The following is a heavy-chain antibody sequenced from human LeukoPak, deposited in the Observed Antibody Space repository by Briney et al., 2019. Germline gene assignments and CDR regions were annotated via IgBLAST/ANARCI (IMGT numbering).Heavy chain of an antibody. Sequence: GGSLRLSCAASGFTFSNHAMNWVRQAPGKGLEWVTTISFDGTDKYYADAVTGRFTISRSNFKNTLYLQMNSLRAEDTAVYYCAKRVTVTTKYFDSWGQGTLVTVSS. CDR1: GFTFSNHA. D-gene: IGHD4-17*01. J-gene: IGHJ4*02. V-gene: IGHV3-30-3*02. CDR2: ISFDGTDK. CDR3: AKRVTVTTKYFDS.